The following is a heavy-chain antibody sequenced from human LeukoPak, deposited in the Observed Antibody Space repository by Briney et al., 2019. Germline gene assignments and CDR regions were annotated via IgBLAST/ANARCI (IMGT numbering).Heavy chain of an antibody. CDR2: INPSGGST. CDR1: GYTFTSYY. CDR3: SYSSGWYAIDY. Sequence: ASVKVSCKASGYTFTSYYMHWVRQAPGQGLEWMGIINPSGGSTSYAQKFQGRVTMTRDMSTSTVYMELSSLRSEDTAVYYCSYSSGWYAIDYWGQGTLVTVSS. J-gene: IGHJ4*02. D-gene: IGHD6-19*01. V-gene: IGHV1-46*01.